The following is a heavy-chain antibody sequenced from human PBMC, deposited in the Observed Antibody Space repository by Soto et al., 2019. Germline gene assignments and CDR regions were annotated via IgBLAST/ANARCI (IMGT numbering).Heavy chain of an antibody. D-gene: IGHD6-13*01. CDR2: IYHSGST. CDR3: ARDSSGSSGAFVY. CDR1: SGSISSSNW. Sequence: SETLSLTCAVSSGSISSSNWWSWVRQPPGKGLEWIGEIYHSGSTNYNPSLKSRVTISVDKSKNQFSLKLSSVTAADTAVYYCARDSSGSSGAFVYWGQGTLVTVSS. V-gene: IGHV4-4*02. J-gene: IGHJ4*02.